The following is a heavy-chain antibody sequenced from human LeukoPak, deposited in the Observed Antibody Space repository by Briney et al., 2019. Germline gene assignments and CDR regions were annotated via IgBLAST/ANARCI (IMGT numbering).Heavy chain of an antibody. J-gene: IGHJ4*02. Sequence: SVKVSCKASGGTFISYAISWVRQAPGQGLEWMGGIIPIFGTANYAQKFQGRVTITADESTSTAYMELSSLRSEDTAVYYCARGYDFWSGYYDYWGQGTLVTVSS. D-gene: IGHD3-3*01. CDR2: IIPIFGTA. V-gene: IGHV1-69*13. CDR3: ARGYDFWSGYYDY. CDR1: GGTFISYA.